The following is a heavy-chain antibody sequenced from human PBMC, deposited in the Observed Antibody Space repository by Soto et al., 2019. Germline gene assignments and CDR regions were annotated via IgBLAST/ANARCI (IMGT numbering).Heavy chain of an antibody. CDR1: GGSFSGYY. Sequence: SETLSLTCAVYGGSFSGYYWSWIRQPPGKGLEWIGEINHSGSTNYNPSLKSRVTISVDTSKNQFSLKLSSVTAADTAVYYCARGPVLRFGELYGYYGMDVWGQGTTVTVSS. CDR3: ARGPVLRFGELYGYYGMDV. J-gene: IGHJ6*02. D-gene: IGHD3-10*01. V-gene: IGHV4-34*01. CDR2: INHSGST.